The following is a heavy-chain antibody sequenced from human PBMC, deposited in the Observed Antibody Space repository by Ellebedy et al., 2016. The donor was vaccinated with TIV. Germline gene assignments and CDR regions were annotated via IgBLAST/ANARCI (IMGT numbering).Heavy chain of an antibody. V-gene: IGHV3-43*01. CDR1: GFTFDDYT. CDR2: ISWDGGST. J-gene: IGHJ2*01. Sequence: GGSLRLXCAASGFTFDDYTMHWVRQAPGKGLEWVSLISWDGGSTYYADSVKGRFTISRDNSKNSLYLQMNSLRTEDTALYYCAKDPGDPPHWYFDLWGRGTLVTVSS. CDR3: AKDPGDPPHWYFDL. D-gene: IGHD7-27*01.